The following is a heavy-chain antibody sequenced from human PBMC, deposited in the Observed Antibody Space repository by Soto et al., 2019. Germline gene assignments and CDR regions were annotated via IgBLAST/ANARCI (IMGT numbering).Heavy chain of an antibody. V-gene: IGHV3-23*01. Sequence: PGGSLRLACASSVFTFSSYAMSCVRHSPGKGLEWVSAISGSGGSTYYADSVKGRFTISRDNYENTLYLQMNSLRAEDTAVYYCAKDARVPAATNNGFELLGQGTLVIVSS. J-gene: IGHJ5*02. CDR1: VFTFSSYA. D-gene: IGHD2-2*01. CDR2: ISGSGGST. CDR3: AKDARVPAATNNGFEL.